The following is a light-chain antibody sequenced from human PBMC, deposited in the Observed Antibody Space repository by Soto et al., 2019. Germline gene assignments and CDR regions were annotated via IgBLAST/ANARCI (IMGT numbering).Light chain of an antibody. V-gene: IGKV1-39*01. CDR3: QQTYSTPYT. CDR2: TSG. J-gene: IGKJ2*01. CDR1: QSITTY. Sequence: IQMTQSPSFLSASVGDRATITWRASQSITTYLNWYQQKPGEAPILLLFTSGTLQRGGPSRFSGSGSRTHFTLTITALRPEDFANYFCQQTYSTPYTFGQGTKLEIK.